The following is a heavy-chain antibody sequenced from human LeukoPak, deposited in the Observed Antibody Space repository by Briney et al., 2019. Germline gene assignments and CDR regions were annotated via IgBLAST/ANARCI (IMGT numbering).Heavy chain of an antibody. CDR3: ARANYYDSSGSLED. CDR1: GDSVSSNSAA. D-gene: IGHD3-22*01. Sequence: SQTLSLTCAISGDSVSSNSAAWNWIRQSPSRGLEWLGRTYYRSKWYNDYAVSVKSRITINPDTSKSQFSLQLNSVTPEDTAVYYCARANYYDSSGSLEDWGQGTLVTVSS. V-gene: IGHV6-1*01. CDR2: TYYRSKWYN. J-gene: IGHJ4*02.